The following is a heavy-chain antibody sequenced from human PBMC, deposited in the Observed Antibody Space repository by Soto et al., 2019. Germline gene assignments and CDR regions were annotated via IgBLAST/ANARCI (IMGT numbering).Heavy chain of an antibody. CDR2: IYTSGTT. D-gene: IGHD6-19*01. V-gene: IGHV4-4*07. Sequence: SETLSLTCTVSGGSMISNYWSWIRQSAGKGLEWIGRIYTSGTTNYSPSIKSRVTMSVDTSKNRFSLKLTSVTAADTAVYYCARDQRLDSYSSPLYLYFDSWGQGSLVTVSS. CDR3: ARDQRLDSYSSPLYLYFDS. CDR1: GGSMISNY. J-gene: IGHJ4*02.